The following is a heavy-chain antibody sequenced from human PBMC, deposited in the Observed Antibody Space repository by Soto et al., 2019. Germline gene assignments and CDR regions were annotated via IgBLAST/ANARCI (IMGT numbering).Heavy chain of an antibody. J-gene: IGHJ6*02. V-gene: IGHV5-10-1*01. CDR2: IDPSDSYT. CDR3: ARLLQQSYYYYGMDV. CDR1: GYSFTSYW. D-gene: IGHD1-1*01. Sequence: PGESRKISCKGSGYSFTSYWISWVRQMPGKGLEWMGRIDPSDSYTNYSPSFQGHVTISADKSISTAYLQWSSLKASDTAMYYCARLLQQSYYYYGMDVWGQGTTVTVSS.